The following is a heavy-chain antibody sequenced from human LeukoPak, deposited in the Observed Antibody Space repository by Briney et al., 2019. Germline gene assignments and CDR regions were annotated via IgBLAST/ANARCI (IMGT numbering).Heavy chain of an antibody. D-gene: IGHD1-26*01. CDR2: IYHSGST. CDR3: ARDVSIAGAVVYEGYFDY. J-gene: IGHJ4*02. Sequence: PSETLSLTCTVSGYSISSGYYWGWIRQPPGKGLEWIGSIYHSGSTYYNPSLKSRVTISVDTSKSQFSLKLSSVTAADTAVYYCARDVSIAGAVVYEGYFDYWGQXTXVTVSS. CDR1: GYSISSGYY. V-gene: IGHV4-38-2*02.